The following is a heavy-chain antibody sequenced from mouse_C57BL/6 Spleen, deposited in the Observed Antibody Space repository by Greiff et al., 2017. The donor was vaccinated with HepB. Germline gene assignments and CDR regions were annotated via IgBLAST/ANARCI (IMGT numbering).Heavy chain of an antibody. J-gene: IGHJ1*03. V-gene: IGHV1-55*01. CDR2: IYPGSGST. CDR3: ARNYGSSSWYFDV. CDR1: GYTFTSYW. D-gene: IGHD1-1*01. Sequence: VKLQESGAELVKPGASVKMSCKASGYTFTSYWITWVKQRPGQGLEWIGDIYPGSGSTNYNEKFKSKATLTVDTSSSTAYMQLSSLTSEDSAVYYCARNYGSSSWYFDVWGTGTTVTVSS.